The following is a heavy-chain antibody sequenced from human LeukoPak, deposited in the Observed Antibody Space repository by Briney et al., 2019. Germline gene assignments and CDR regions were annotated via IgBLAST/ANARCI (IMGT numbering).Heavy chain of an antibody. Sequence: TLSLTCAVSGGSISSGGYSWGWIRQPPGKGLEWIGYIYHSGSTYYNPSLKSRVTISVDRSKNQFSLKLSSVTAADTAVYYCASLRWSEQWCFDYWGQGTLVTVSS. J-gene: IGHJ4*02. CDR3: ASLRWSEQWCFDY. V-gene: IGHV4-30-2*01. CDR1: GGSISSGGYS. CDR2: IYHSGST. D-gene: IGHD4-23*01.